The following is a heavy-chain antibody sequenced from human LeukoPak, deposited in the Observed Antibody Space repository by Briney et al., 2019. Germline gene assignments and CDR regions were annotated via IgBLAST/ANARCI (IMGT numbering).Heavy chain of an antibody. CDR1: GGSISSSSYY. D-gene: IGHD2-2*01. V-gene: IGHV4-39*01. CDR2: IYYSGST. CDR3: ARQPGYCSSTSCWFDY. Sequence: SETLSLTCTVSGGSISSSSYYWGWIRQPPGKGLEWIGGIYYSGSTYYNPSLKSRVTISVDTSKNQFSLKLSSVTAADTAVYYCARQPGYCSSTSCWFDYWGQGTLVTVSS. J-gene: IGHJ4*02.